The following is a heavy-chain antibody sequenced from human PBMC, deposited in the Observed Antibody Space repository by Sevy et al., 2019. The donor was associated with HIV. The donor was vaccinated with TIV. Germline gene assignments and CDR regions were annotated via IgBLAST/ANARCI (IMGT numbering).Heavy chain of an antibody. CDR2: IKQDGSEK. J-gene: IGHJ4*02. D-gene: IGHD2-21*02. CDR1: GFTFSSYW. CDR3: ARDVKGNRYFFGY. Sequence: GGSLRLSCAASGFTFSSYWMSWVRQAPGKGLEWVANIKQDGSEKYYVDSVKGRFTISRDNAKNSLYLQMNSLRAEDTAVYYCARDVKGNRYFFGYWGQGTLVTVSS. V-gene: IGHV3-7*01.